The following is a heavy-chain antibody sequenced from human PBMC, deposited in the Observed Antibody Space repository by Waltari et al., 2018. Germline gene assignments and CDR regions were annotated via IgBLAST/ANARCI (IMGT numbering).Heavy chain of an antibody. CDR3: ARENYSGSIV. V-gene: IGHV1-2*02. J-gene: IGHJ4*02. Sequence: QVQLVQSGAEVKKPGASVKVSCKASGYTFTGYYMHWVRTAPGQGLEGRGWINPNSGGTNYAQKCQGRVTMTRDTSISTAYMELSRLRSDDTAVYYCARENYSGSIVWGQGTLVTVSS. CDR1: GYTFTGYY. D-gene: IGHD1-26*01. CDR2: INPNSGGT.